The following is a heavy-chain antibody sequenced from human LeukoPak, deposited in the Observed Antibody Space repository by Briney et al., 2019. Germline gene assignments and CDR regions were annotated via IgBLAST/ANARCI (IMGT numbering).Heavy chain of an antibody. J-gene: IGHJ4*02. Sequence: GRSLRLSCTASGFTFGDYALHWVRQAPGKGLEWVSGISWNSRSIGYADSVRGRFPISRDNVKNSLYLQMNSLRGEATALYYCAKHSRQAQWLALDYWGQGTLVTVSS. CDR1: GFTFGDYA. V-gene: IGHV3-9*01. CDR2: ISWNSRSI. D-gene: IGHD6-19*01. CDR3: AKHSRQAQWLALDY.